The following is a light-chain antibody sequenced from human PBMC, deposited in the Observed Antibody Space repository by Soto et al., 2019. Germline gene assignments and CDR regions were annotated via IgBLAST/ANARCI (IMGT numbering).Light chain of an antibody. V-gene: IGKV1-5*03. CDR3: QHYNTYPWT. J-gene: IGKJ1*01. Sequence: DIQMTQSPSILSASLGDRVTITCRASQSISSWLTWYQQKPGKAPNLMIHKASHLESGVPSRFSGSRSGTECTLTISSLQPGDVATYYCQHYNTYPWTFGQGTKVDIK. CDR2: KAS. CDR1: QSISSW.